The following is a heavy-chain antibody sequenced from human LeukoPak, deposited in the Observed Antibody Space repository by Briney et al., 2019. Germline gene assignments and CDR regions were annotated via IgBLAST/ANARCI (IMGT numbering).Heavy chain of an antibody. V-gene: IGHV3-48*04. CDR2: ISSSSSTI. Sequence: PGGSLRLSCAASGFTFSSYNMNWVRQAPGKGLEWVSYISSSSSTIYYADSVKGRFTISRDNAKNSLYLQMNSLRAEDTAVYYCARSHYYGSGTYYRDFDYWGQGTLVTASS. CDR3: ARSHYYGSGTYYRDFDY. CDR1: GFTFSSYN. D-gene: IGHD3-10*01. J-gene: IGHJ4*02.